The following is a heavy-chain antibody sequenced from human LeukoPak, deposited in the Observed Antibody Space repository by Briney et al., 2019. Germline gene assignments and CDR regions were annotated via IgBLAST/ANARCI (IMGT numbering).Heavy chain of an antibody. CDR1: GGSISSSSYY. CDR2: IYYSRST. J-gene: IGHJ4*02. D-gene: IGHD3-10*01. V-gene: IGHV4-39*01. CDR3: ARVLDYYGSGSRDFDY. Sequence: SETLSLTCTVSGGSISSSSYYWGWIRQPPGKGLEWIGSIYYSRSTYYNPSLKGRVTISVDTSKNSFSLKLSSVTAADTAVYYCARVLDYYGSGSRDFDYWGQGTLVTISS.